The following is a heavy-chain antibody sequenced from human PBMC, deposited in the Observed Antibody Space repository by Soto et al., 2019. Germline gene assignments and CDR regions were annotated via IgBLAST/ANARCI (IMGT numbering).Heavy chain of an antibody. CDR3: ASVYDSSGYSWFDP. CDR1: GGSISSGGYS. J-gene: IGHJ5*02. Sequence: QLQLQESGSGLVKPSQTLSLTCAVSGGSISSGGYSWSWIRQPPGKGLEWIGYIYHSGSTYYNPSVKSRVTISVDRSKNQFSLRLSSVTAADTAVYYCASVYDSSGYSWFDPWGQGTLVTVSS. V-gene: IGHV4-30-2*01. CDR2: IYHSGST. D-gene: IGHD3-22*01.